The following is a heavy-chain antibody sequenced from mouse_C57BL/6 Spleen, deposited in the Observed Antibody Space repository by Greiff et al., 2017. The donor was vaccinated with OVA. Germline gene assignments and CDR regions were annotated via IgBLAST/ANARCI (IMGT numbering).Heavy chain of an antibody. CDR3: ARGRYYAMDY. Sequence: VQLKESGPGMVKPSQSLSLTCTVTGSSITSGYDWHWIRHFPGNKLEWMGYISYSGSTNYNPSLKSRISITHDTSKNHFFLKLNSVTTEDTATYYCARGRYYAMDYWGQGTSVTVSS. CDR1: GSSITSGYD. J-gene: IGHJ4*01. CDR2: ISYSGST. V-gene: IGHV3-1*01.